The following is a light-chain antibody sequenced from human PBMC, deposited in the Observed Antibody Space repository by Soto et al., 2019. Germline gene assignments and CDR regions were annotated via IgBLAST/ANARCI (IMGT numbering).Light chain of an antibody. CDR2: ATS. V-gene: IGKV1-39*01. J-gene: IGKJ4*01. CDR1: QSTNNY. CDR3: QQSFKTPLT. Sequence: DIQMTQSPPSLSASVGDRVIITCRASQSTNNYLNWYQQKPGKAPSLLIYATSILQSGVPSRFSGSRSETDYPLTITSLQPEDFATYYCQQSFKTPLTFGGGTNVEIK.